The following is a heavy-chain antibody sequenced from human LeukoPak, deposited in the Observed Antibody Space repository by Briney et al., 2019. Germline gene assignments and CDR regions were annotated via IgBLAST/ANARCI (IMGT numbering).Heavy chain of an antibody. CDR1: GYTFTSYD. CDR3: ARGVQGLAYYYYGMDV. V-gene: IGHV1-8*01. CDR2: MNPNSGNT. J-gene: IGHJ6*02. Sequence: ASVKVSCKASGYTFTSYDINWVRQAPGQGLEWMGWMNPNSGNTGYAQKFQGRVTMTRNTSISTAYMELSSLRSEDTAVYYCARGVQGLAYYYYGMDVWGQGTTVTVSS. D-gene: IGHD6-19*01.